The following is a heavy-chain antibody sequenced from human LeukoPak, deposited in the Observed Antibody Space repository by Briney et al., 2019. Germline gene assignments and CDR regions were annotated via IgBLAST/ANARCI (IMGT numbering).Heavy chain of an antibody. V-gene: IGHV3-9*01. Sequence: PGRSLRLSRAASGFTFDDYAMHWVRQAPGKGLEWVSGISWNSGSIGYADSVKGRFTISRDNAKNSLYLQMNSLRAEDTAVYYCARDRHYYDSSGSDWGQGTLVTVSS. CDR1: GFTFDDYA. J-gene: IGHJ4*02. CDR3: ARDRHYYDSSGSD. CDR2: ISWNSGSI. D-gene: IGHD3-22*01.